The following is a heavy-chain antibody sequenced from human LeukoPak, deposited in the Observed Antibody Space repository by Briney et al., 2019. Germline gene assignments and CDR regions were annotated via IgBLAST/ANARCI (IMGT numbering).Heavy chain of an antibody. J-gene: IGHJ6*02. CDR1: GGTFSSSA. V-gene: IGHV1-69*04. D-gene: IGHD4/OR15-4a*01. CDR2: IIPVLNIT. CDR3: ARGQGLTAPPPYGLDV. Sequence: SVKVSCKTSGGTFSSSAITWVRQAPGQGLEWMGRIIPVLNITSYAQKFQGRVTITADTSTSTVYMELSSLRSEETAVYYCARGQGLTAPPPYGLDVWGQGTTVIVS.